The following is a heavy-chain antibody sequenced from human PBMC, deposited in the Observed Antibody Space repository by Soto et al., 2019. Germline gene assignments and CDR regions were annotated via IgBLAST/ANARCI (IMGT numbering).Heavy chain of an antibody. CDR2: IYYSGST. Sequence: SETLSLTCAVSGYSISSSNWWGWIRQPPGKGLEWIGYIYYSGSTYYTPSLKSRVTMSVDTSNNQFSLRLNSVTAVDTAVYYCASKPNSRYYFDYWGQGTLVTAPQ. V-gene: IGHV4-28*01. CDR1: GYSISSSNW. D-gene: IGHD5-18*01. J-gene: IGHJ4*02. CDR3: ASKPNSRYYFDY.